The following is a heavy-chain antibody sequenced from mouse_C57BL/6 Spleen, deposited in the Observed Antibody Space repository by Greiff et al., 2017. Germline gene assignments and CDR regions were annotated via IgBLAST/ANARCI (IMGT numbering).Heavy chain of an antibody. D-gene: IGHD2-2*01. V-gene: IGHV1-22*01. CDR3: AYGYDGGVWCFDD. J-gene: IGHJ1*03. CDR2: IKPNNGGT. Sequence: EVMLVESGPELVKPGASVKMSCKASGYTFTDYNMHWVKQSHGKSLEWIGYIKPNNGGTSYNQKFKGKATLTVDKSSSTAYMKLRSLTTEDSAVYDCAYGYDGGVWCFDDWGTGTTVTVSS. CDR1: GYTFTDYN.